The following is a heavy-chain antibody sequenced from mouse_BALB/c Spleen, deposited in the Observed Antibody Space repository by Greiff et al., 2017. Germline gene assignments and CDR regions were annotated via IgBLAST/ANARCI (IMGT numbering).Heavy chain of an antibody. J-gene: IGHJ4*01. D-gene: IGHD2-5*01. CDR1: GFNIKDYY. V-gene: IGHV14-4*02. Sequence: EVQLQQSGAELVRSGASVKLSCTASGFNIKDYYMHWVKQRPEQGLEWIGWIDPENGDTEYAPKFQGKATMTADTSSNTAYLQLSSLTSEDTAVYYCNAESNYGAMDYWGQGTSVTVSS. CDR3: NAESNYGAMDY. CDR2: IDPENGDT.